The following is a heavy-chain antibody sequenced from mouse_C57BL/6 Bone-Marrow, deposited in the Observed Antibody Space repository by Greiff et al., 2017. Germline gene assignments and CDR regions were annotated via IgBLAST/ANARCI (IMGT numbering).Heavy chain of an antibody. D-gene: IGHD2-4*01. CDR1: GYTFTNYW. CDR2: LHPNGGSP. CDR3: ASSYDDDDYTMDY. Sequence: QVQLQQPGAELVKPGASVKLSCKASGYTFTNYWMHWVKQRPGQGLEWIGMLHPNGGSPDYNEKFKSEATLSVDKSSRTAYMELSSLTSEDSAVDYGASSYDDDDYTMDYWGQGTGATVSS. V-gene: IGHV1-64*01. J-gene: IGHJ4*01.